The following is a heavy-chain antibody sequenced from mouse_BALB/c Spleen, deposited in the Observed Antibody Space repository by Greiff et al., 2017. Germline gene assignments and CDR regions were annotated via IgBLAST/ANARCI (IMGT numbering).Heavy chain of an antibody. D-gene: IGHD2-3*01. CDR3: ARSGYDGYYFFAY. CDR1: GDSITSGY. CDR2: ISYSGST. J-gene: IGHJ3*01. V-gene: IGHV3-8*02. Sequence: VQLKESGPSLVKPSQTLSLTCSVTGDSITSGYWNWIRKFPGNKLEYMGYISYSGSTYYNPSLKSRISITRDTSKNQYYLQLNSVTTEDTATYYWARSGYDGYYFFAYWGQGTLVTVSA.